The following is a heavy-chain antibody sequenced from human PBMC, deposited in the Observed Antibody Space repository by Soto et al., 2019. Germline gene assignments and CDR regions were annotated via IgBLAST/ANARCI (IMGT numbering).Heavy chain of an antibody. CDR2: ISYDGNNK. Sequence: PGGSLRLSCAASGFTFSTYAMEWVRQAPGKGLDWVALISYDGNNKYYADSVRGRFTISRDNSKNTPYLQMNTLRPEDTALYFCARPVEPFYYYGMDVWGQGTTVTVSS. CDR3: ARPVEPFYYYGMDV. J-gene: IGHJ6*02. CDR1: GFTFSTYA. V-gene: IGHV3-30-3*01.